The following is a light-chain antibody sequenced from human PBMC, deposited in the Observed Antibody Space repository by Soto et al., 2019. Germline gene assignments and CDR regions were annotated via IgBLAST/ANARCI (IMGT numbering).Light chain of an antibody. V-gene: IGLV6-57*01. CDR1: SGSIASNY. CDR3: QSYDRGNTV. CDR2: ENN. J-gene: IGLJ3*02. Sequence: NFMLTQPHSVSESPGKTVTLSCTRTSGSIASNYVQWYQQRPGSSPTNVMYENNQRPSGVPDRFSGSIDSSSNSASLTISGMKTEDEADYYCQSYDRGNTVFGGGTKLTVL.